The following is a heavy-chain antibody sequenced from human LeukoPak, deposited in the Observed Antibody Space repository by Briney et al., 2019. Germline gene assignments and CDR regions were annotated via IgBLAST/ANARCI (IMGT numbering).Heavy chain of an antibody. Sequence: GGSLRLSCAASGFTLRSYTMNWVRQAPGKGLEWVSSIGISSNKIYYADSVKGRFIISRDNAKNSVYLQMNSLRAEDTAVYYCATDGDYDWNYRSGFDSWGQGTLVTVSS. CDR1: GFTLRSYT. J-gene: IGHJ4*02. V-gene: IGHV3-21*01. CDR3: ATDGDYDWNYRSGFDS. CDR2: IGISSNKI. D-gene: IGHD1-7*01.